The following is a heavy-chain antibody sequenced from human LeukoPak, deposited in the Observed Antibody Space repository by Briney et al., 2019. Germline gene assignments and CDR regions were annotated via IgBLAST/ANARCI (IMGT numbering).Heavy chain of an antibody. J-gene: IGHJ4*02. Sequence: SETLSLTCTVSGGSISGYYWSWIRQPAGKGLEWIGRIYTSGSTNYNPSLKSRVSMSVDTSKNQFSLKLSSVTAADTAVYYCARDSNYSGIDYWGQGTLVTVSS. CDR1: GGSISGYY. V-gene: IGHV4-4*07. D-gene: IGHD1-26*01. CDR3: ARDSNYSGIDY. CDR2: IYTSGST.